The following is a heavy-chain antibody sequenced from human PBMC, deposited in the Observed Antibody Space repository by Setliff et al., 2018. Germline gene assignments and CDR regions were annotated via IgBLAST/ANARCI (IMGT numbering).Heavy chain of an antibody. D-gene: IGHD3-3*01. Sequence: ASVKVSCKVSGYTLTEFAMQWVRQAPGEGLEWMGGFDPENGEMIYAQKFQGRVKMTRDTSTNTVYMQLNSLRFEDRAVYYCARENTAKNFWGEESDYWGQGTLVTVSS. J-gene: IGHJ4*02. CDR1: GYTLTEFA. V-gene: IGHV1-24*01. CDR2: FDPENGEM. CDR3: ARENTAKNFWGEESDY.